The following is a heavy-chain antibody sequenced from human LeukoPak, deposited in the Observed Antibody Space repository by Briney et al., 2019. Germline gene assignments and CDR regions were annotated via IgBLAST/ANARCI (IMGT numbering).Heavy chain of an antibody. J-gene: IGHJ5*02. CDR2: INPNSGGT. V-gene: IGHV1-2*02. D-gene: IGHD3-22*01. CDR1: GYTFTGYY. CDR3: ARVVEPPDSSGYPNVGWFDP. Sequence: GASVKVSCKASGYTFTGYYMHWVRQAPGQGLEWMGWINPNSGGTNYAQKFQGRVTMTRDTSISTAYMELSRLRSDDTAVYYCARVVEPPDSSGYPNVGWFDPWGQGTLVTVSS.